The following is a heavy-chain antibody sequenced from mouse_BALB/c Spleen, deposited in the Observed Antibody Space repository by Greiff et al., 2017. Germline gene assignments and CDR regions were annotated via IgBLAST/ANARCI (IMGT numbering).Heavy chain of an antibody. D-gene: IGHD2-14*01. J-gene: IGHJ4*01. Sequence: EVQVVESGGGLVQPGGSLRLSCATSGFTFTDYYMSWVRQPPGKALEWLGFIRNKANGYTTEYSASVKGRFTISRDNSQSILYLQMNTLRAEDSATYYCARDHRRYYYAMDYWGQGTSVTVSS. V-gene: IGHV7-3*02. CDR2: IRNKANGYTT. CDR1: GFTFTDYY. CDR3: ARDHRRYYYAMDY.